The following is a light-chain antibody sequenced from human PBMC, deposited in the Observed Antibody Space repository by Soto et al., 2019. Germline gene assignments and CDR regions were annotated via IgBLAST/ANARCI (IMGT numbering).Light chain of an antibody. Sequence: EIVMTKSPATLSVSPCERVTLSCRASQSVTSNLAWYQQKPGQAPMLLIFGASTRATGLPARFSDSGSGTDFTLTISRLEPEDFAVYYCQQFAASPRTFGQGTKVDIK. V-gene: IGKV3-15*01. J-gene: IGKJ1*01. CDR1: QSVTSN. CDR2: GAS. CDR3: QQFAASPRT.